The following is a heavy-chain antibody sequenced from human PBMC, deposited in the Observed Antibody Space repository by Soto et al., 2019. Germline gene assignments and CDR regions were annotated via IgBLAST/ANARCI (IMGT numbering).Heavy chain of an antibody. D-gene: IGHD3-3*01. V-gene: IGHV1-18*01. CDR2: ISAYNGNT. CDR3: ARDRGYYDFWSGYYSVYYYGMEV. J-gene: IGHJ6*01. CDR1: GYTFTSYG. Sequence: ASVKVSCKASGYTFTSYGIRWVRQAPGQVLEWMGWISAYNGNTNYAQKRQGRVTMTTDTSTSTAYMELRSLRPDDTAVYYCARDRGYYDFWSGYYSVYYYGMEVWGQGTTVTVSS.